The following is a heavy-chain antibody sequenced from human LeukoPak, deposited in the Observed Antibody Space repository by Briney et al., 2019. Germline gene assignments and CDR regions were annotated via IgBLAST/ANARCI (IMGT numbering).Heavy chain of an antibody. CDR2: INPSGGST. V-gene: IGHV1-46*01. CDR1: GYTFTSYG. CDR3: ARISTVTSGSDAFDY. Sequence: ASVKVSCKASGYTFTSYGISWVRQAPGQGLEWMGIINPSGGSTSYAQKFQGRVTMTRDTSTSTVYMELSSLRPEDTAVYYCARISTVTSGSDAFDYWGQGTLVTVSS. D-gene: IGHD6-19*01. J-gene: IGHJ4*02.